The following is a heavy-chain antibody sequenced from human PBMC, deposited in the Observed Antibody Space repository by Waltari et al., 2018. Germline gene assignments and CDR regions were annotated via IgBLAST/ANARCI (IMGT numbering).Heavy chain of an antibody. J-gene: IGHJ6*03. CDR3: ARGKWGPRGSYYYMDV. CDR1: GFTFSSYS. V-gene: IGHV3-48*04. Sequence: EVQLVESGGGLVQPGGSLRLSCAASGFTFSSYSMNWVRQAPGKGLEWVSYISSSSSTIYYADSVKGRFTISRDNAKNSLYLQMNSLRADDTAVYYCARGKWGPRGSYYYMDVWGKGTTVTVSS. D-gene: IGHD1-26*01. CDR2: ISSSSSTI.